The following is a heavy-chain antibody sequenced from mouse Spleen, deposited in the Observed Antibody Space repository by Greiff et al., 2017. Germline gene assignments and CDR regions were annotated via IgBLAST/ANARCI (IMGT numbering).Heavy chain of an antibody. V-gene: IGHV3-6*01. J-gene: IGHJ2*01. Sequence: VQLKESGPGLVKPSQSLSLTCSVTGYSITSGYYWNWIRQFPGNKLEWMGYISYDGSNNYNPSLKNRISITRDTSKNQFFLKLNSVTTEDTATYYCARSPSYYFDYWGQGTTLTVSS. CDR2: ISYDGSN. CDR3: ARSPSYYFDY. CDR1: GYSITSGYY.